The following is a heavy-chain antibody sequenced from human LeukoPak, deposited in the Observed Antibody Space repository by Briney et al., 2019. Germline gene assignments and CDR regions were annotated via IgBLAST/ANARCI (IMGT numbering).Heavy chain of an antibody. CDR2: IKQDGSEK. CDR1: GFTFSSHW. J-gene: IGHJ3*02. Sequence: GGSLRLSCAASGFTFSSHWMSWVRQAPGKGLEWVANIKQDGSEKYYVDSVKGRFTISRDNAKNSLYLQMNSLRAEDTAVYYCARDSYCGGDCYPNAFDIWGQGTMVTVSS. V-gene: IGHV3-7*01. D-gene: IGHD2-21*02. CDR3: ARDSYCGGDCYPNAFDI.